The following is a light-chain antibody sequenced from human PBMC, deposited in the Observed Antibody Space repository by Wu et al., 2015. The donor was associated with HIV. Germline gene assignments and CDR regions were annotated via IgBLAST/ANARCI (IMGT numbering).Light chain of an antibody. CDR1: QNVGNK. Sequence: EVVMTQSPTTLSVSPGVGATLSCRASQNVGNKIAWYRQKPGQPPRLLIFGASTRAPDIPGRFTGSGSGTDFTLTINSLHSEDFAIYYCQQYYYRPIFGGGTKVEIK. J-gene: IGKJ4*01. CDR3: QQYYYRPI. V-gene: IGKV3D-15*01. CDR2: GAS.